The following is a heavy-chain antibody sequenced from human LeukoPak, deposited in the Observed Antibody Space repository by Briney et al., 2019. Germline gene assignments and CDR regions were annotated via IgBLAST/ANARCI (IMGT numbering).Heavy chain of an antibody. V-gene: IGHV4-39*07. CDR1: GGSISSSSYY. CDR2: IYYSGST. Sequence: SETLSLTCTVSGGSISSSSYYWGWIRQPPGKGLEWIGSIYYSGSTYYNPSLKSRVTISVDTSKNQFSLKLSSVTAADTAVYYCARIGYYYGSGSYYNSGDYWGQGTLVTVSS. D-gene: IGHD3-10*01. J-gene: IGHJ4*02. CDR3: ARIGYYYGSGSYYNSGDY.